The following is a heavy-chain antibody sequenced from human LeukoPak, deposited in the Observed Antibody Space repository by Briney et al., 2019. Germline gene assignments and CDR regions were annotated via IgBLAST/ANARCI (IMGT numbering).Heavy chain of an antibody. D-gene: IGHD3-9*01. Sequence: SETLSLTCTVSGGSISSSSYYWGWIRQPPGKGLEWIGNIYYSGSTYYNPSLESRVTISVDTSKNQFSLKLSSVTAADTAVYYCARLRLRYFDWLLLGNWFDPWGQGTLVTVSS. CDR1: GGSISSSSYY. V-gene: IGHV4-39*01. J-gene: IGHJ5*02. CDR2: IYYSGST. CDR3: ARLRLRYFDWLLLGNWFDP.